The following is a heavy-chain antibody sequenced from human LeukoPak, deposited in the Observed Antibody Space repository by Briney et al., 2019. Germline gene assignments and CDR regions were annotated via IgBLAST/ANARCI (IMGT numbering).Heavy chain of an antibody. V-gene: IGHV4-59*08. Sequence: SETLSLTCTVSGGSINNYYWSWIRQPPGKGPEWIGYIYYSGNTNYNPSLKSRVTISVDTSKNHFSLNLTSVTAADTAVYYCARQGVATIWYFDYWGQGTLVTVSS. J-gene: IGHJ4*02. CDR2: IYYSGNT. CDR1: GGSINNYY. D-gene: IGHD5-12*01. CDR3: ARQGVATIWYFDY.